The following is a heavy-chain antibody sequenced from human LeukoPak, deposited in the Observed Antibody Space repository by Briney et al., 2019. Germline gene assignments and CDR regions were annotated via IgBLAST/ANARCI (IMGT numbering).Heavy chain of an antibody. CDR3: ARGQARLSWFDP. CDR1: GGSFSGDF. J-gene: IGHJ5*02. CDR2: INHGGST. Sequence: SETLSLTCAVYGGSFSGDFWSWIRQSPGKGLEWIGEINHGGSTTYNPSLQSRVTMSVDTSTNQISLKMTSVTAADTAVYYCARGQARLSWFDPWGQGTLVTVSS. V-gene: IGHV4-34*01. D-gene: IGHD6-19*01.